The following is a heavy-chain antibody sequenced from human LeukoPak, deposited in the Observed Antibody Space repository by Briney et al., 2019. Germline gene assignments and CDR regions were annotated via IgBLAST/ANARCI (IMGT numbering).Heavy chain of an antibody. CDR1: GFTCSIYG. D-gene: IGHD3-3*01. CDR3: ARDGEARFDF. Sequence: GRSLRLSCAESGFTCSIYGMHWGRQAPGHGLEWVAVIWYDGSNKYYADSVKGRFTISRDNSKNTLYLQMNSLRAEDTAVYYCARDGEARFDFWGQGTLVTVSS. CDR2: IWYDGSNK. J-gene: IGHJ4*02. V-gene: IGHV3-33*01.